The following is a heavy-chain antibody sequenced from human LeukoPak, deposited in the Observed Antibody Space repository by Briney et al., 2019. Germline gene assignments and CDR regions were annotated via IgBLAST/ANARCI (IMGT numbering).Heavy chain of an antibody. CDR1: GYTFTGYY. CDR3: ARKGATDYMDV. Sequence: GASVKVSCKASGYTFTGYYIHWVRQAPGQGLEWMGGIIPIFGTANYAQKFQGRVTITADKSTSTAYMELSSLRSEDTAVYYCARKGATDYMDVWGKGTTVTVSS. V-gene: IGHV1-69*06. J-gene: IGHJ6*03. D-gene: IGHD1-26*01. CDR2: IIPIFGTA.